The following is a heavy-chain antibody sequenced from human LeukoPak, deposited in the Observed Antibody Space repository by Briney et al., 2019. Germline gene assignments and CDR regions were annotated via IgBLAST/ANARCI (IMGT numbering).Heavy chain of an antibody. CDR2: INPSGGST. V-gene: IGHV1-46*01. CDR1: GYTFTSYY. Sequence: ASVKVSCKASGYTFTSYYMHWVRQAPGQGLEWMGIINPSGGSTSYAQKFQGRVTMTRDTSTSTVYMELSSLRSEDTAVYYCAADHDYIYSYASYGPLDYWGQGTLVTVSS. D-gene: IGHD5-24*01. J-gene: IGHJ4*02. CDR3: AADHDYIYSYASYGPLDY.